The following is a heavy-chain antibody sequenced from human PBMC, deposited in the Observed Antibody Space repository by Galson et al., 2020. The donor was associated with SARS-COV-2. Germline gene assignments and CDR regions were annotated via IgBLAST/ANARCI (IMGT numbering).Heavy chain of an antibody. CDR2: VNHIGNT. Sequence: PSETLSLTCSVSGGSLNDYYWSWIRQSPGKGLEWIGEVNHIGNTNYNPSLQSRVTISVDTSKNQVSLGLSSVVAADTAVYYCTRGDFDSRIMDVWGQGTTVTVSS. CDR1: GGSLNDYY. CDR3: TRGDFDSRIMDV. D-gene: IGHD3-3*01. V-gene: IGHV4-34*01. J-gene: IGHJ6*02.